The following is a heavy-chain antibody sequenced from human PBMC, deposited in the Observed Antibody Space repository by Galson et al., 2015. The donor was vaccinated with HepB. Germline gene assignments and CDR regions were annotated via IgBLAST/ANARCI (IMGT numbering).Heavy chain of an antibody. CDR2: ISHTGVT. CDR1: DGSFSQYY. V-gene: IGHV4-34*01. CDR3: AREVARGSGSYNY. D-gene: IGHD3-10*01. J-gene: IGHJ4*02. Sequence: SETLSLTCVVYDGSFSQYYWTWIRQPPGMGLQWVGQISHTGVTAYNPSLTSRVTISVDTSKTQLSLRLTSMTAADTAVYYCAREVARGSGSYNYWDQGTLVTVSS.